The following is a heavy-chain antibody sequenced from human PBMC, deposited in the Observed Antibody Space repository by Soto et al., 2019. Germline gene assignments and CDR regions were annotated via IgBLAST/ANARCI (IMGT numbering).Heavy chain of an antibody. CDR3: AKVGKRGYSYALQGYDY. J-gene: IGHJ4*02. CDR1: GFTFSSYA. D-gene: IGHD5-18*01. V-gene: IGHV3-23*01. CDR2: ISGSGGST. Sequence: GGSLRLSCAASGFTFSSYAMSWVRQAPGKGLEWVSAISGSGGSTYYADSVKGRFTISRDNSKNTLYLQMNSLRAEDTAVYYCAKVGKRGYSYALQGYDYWGQGTLVTVSS.